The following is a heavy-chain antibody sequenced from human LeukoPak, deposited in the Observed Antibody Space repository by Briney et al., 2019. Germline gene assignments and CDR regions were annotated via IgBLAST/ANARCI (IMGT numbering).Heavy chain of an antibody. Sequence: PSETLSLTCTVSGGSISRYYWSWIRQPPGKGLEWIGYVYYSGSTNYNPSLKSRVTISVDMSKNQFSLKLTSVTAADTAVYYCATSIAAASYYGMDVWGQGTTVTVSS. D-gene: IGHD6-13*01. CDR2: VYYSGST. CDR1: GGSISRYY. CDR3: ATSIAAASYYGMDV. V-gene: IGHV4-59*01. J-gene: IGHJ6*02.